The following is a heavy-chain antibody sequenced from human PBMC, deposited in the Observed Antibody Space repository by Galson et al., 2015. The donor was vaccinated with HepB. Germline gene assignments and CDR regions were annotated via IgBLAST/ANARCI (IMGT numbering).Heavy chain of an antibody. J-gene: IGHJ4*02. CDR3: ARDGDTVATMGICFFDY. V-gene: IGHV3-23*01. D-gene: IGHD5-12*01. CDR1: GFTFSSYA. Sequence: SLRLSCAASGFTFSSYAMSWVRQAPGKGLEWVSAISGSGGSTYYADSVKGRFTISRDNSKNTLYLQMNSLRAEDTAVYYCARDGDTVATMGICFFDYWGQGTLVTVSS. CDR2: ISGSGGST.